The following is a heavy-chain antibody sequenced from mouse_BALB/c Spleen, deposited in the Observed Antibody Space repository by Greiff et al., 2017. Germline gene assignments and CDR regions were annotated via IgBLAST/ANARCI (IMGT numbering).Heavy chain of an antibody. CDR2: INPYNDGT. J-gene: IGHJ4*01. V-gene: IGHV1-14*01. CDR3: ARPTMITLMDY. CDR1: GYTFTSYV. D-gene: IGHD2-4*01. Sequence: VQLQQSGPELVKPGASVKMSCKASGYTFTSYVMHWVKQKPGQGLEWIGYINPYNDGTKYNEKFKGKATLTSDKSSSTAYMELSSLTSEDSAVYYCARPTMITLMDYWGQGTSVTVSS.